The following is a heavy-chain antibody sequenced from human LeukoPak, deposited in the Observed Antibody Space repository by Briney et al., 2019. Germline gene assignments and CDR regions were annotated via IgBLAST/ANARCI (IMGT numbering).Heavy chain of an antibody. V-gene: IGHV3-30*18. CDR3: AKGLQGKWLGQGFDY. D-gene: IGHD6-19*01. J-gene: IGHJ4*02. CDR2: ISYDGSNK. Sequence: PGRSLRLSCAASGFTFSRYGIHWVRQAPGKGLEWVTVISYDGSNKFYADSVRGRFTISRDNSKNTVYLQMNSLRAEDTAMYYCAKGLQGKWLGQGFDYWGQGTLVTVSS. CDR1: GFTFSRYG.